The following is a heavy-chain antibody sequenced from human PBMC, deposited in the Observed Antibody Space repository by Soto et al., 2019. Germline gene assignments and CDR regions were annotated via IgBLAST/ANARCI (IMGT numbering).Heavy chain of an antibody. CDR2: INPNSGGT. CDR3: ARACSSTSCYTVMDYYYGMDV. Sequence: ASVKVSCKASGYTFTDYYMHWVRQAPGQGXEWMGWINPNSGGTNYAQKFQGRVTMTRDTSISTAYMELSRLRSDDTAVYYCARACSSTSCYTVMDYYYGMDVWGQGTTVTVSS. V-gene: IGHV1-2*02. D-gene: IGHD2-2*02. J-gene: IGHJ6*02. CDR1: GYTFTDYY.